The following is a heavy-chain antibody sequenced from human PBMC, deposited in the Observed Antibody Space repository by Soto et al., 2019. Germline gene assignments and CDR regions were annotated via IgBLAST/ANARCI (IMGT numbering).Heavy chain of an antibody. V-gene: IGHV4-59*01. CDR1: GGSISSYY. D-gene: IGHD3-22*01. J-gene: IGHJ4*02. CDR3: ATSSPDNYGSSGAHFFDY. CDR2: IYYSGST. Sequence: SETLSLTCTVSGGSISSYYWSWIRQPPGKGLEWIGYIYYSGSTNYNPSLKSRVTISVDTSKNQFSLKLSSVTAADTAVYYCATSSPDNYGSSGAHFFDYWGQGTLVTVSS.